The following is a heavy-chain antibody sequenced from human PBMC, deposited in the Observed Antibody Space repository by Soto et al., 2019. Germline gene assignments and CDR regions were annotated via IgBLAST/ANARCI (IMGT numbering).Heavy chain of an antibody. J-gene: IGHJ6*02. CDR1: GGSISSSNW. D-gene: IGHD6-19*01. V-gene: IGHV4-4*02. Sequence: SETLSLTCAVSGGSISSSNWCSWVRQPPGKGLEWIGEIYHSGSTNYNPSLKSRVTISVDKSKNQFSLKLSSVTAADTAVYYCARVRGSGWYMGYYYGMDVWGQGTTVT. CDR2: IYHSGST. CDR3: ARVRGSGWYMGYYYGMDV.